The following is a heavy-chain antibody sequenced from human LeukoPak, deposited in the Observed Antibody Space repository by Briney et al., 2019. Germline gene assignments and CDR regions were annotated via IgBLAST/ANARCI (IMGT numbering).Heavy chain of an antibody. CDR2: IYWNDDK. D-gene: IGHD6-6*01. CDR3: AVRGYSSSSGSNWFDP. V-gene: IGHV2-5*01. CDR1: GFSLSTSGVG. J-gene: IGHJ5*02. Sequence: SGPTLVKPTQTLTLTCTFSGFSLSTSGVGVGWIRQPPGKALEWLALIYWNDDKRYSPFLKSRVTNTKDTSKNQVVLTMTNMDPVDTATYYCAVRGYSSSSGSNWFDPWGQGTLVTVSS.